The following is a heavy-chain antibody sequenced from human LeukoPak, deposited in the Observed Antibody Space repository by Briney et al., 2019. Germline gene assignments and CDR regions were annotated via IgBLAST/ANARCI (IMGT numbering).Heavy chain of an antibody. J-gene: IGHJ3*02. CDR2: INPNSGGT. Sequence: GASVKVSCKASGYTFTGYYMRWVRQAPGQGLEWMGWINPNSGGTNYAQKFQGRVTMTRDTSISTAYMELSRLRSDDTAVYYCARHLSDYGDYVDAFDIWGQGTMVTVSS. CDR3: ARHLSDYGDYVDAFDI. D-gene: IGHD4-17*01. V-gene: IGHV1-2*02. CDR1: GYTFTGYY.